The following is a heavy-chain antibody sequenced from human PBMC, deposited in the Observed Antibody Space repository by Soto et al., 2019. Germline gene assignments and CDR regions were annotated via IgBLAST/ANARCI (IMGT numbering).Heavy chain of an antibody. CDR1: GFTFTNAW. CDR3: IYSYDSGTHFHVDY. V-gene: IGHV3-15*01. CDR2: IKSRTDGGTT. Sequence: EVQLVESGGGLVRPGESLRLSCAASGFTFTNAWIHWVRQAPGKGLEWVGRIKSRTDGGTTDLAAPVKGRFTLTRDDSKVTVYLQMNSLKSEDSAVYYCIYSYDSGTHFHVDYWGQGTLVTVSS. J-gene: IGHJ4*02. D-gene: IGHD3-22*01.